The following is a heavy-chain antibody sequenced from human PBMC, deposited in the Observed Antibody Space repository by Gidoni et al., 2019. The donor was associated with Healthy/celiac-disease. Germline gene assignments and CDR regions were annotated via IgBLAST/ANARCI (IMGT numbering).Heavy chain of an antibody. CDR1: GGSISSYY. J-gene: IGHJ4*02. CDR2: IYYSGST. Sequence: QVQLQEAGTGLVKPSETLSLTCTVAGGSISSYYWSWIRQPPGKGLEWIVYIYYSGSTNYNPSLKSRVTISVDTSKNQFSLKLSSVTAADTAVYYCATSLNDYGLTFFDYWGQGTLVTVSS. CDR3: ATSLNDYGLTFFDY. D-gene: IGHD4-17*01. V-gene: IGHV4-59*01.